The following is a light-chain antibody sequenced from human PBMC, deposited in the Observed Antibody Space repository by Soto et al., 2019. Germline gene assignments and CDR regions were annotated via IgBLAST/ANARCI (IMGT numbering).Light chain of an antibody. Sequence: DIVMTQSPLSLPVTPGEPDSISCGSSQSLLHSNGYNYLDWYLQKPGQSPQLLIYLGSNRASGVPDRFSGSGSGTDFTLKISRVEAEDVGVYYCMQALQTPRTFGQGTKVEIK. CDR1: QSLLHSNGYNY. CDR3: MQALQTPRT. CDR2: LGS. J-gene: IGKJ1*01. V-gene: IGKV2-28*01.